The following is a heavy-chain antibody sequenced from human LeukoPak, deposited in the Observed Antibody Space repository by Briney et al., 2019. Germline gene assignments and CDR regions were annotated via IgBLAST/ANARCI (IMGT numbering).Heavy chain of an antibody. J-gene: IGHJ6*02. Sequence: PGRSLRLSCAAPGFTFRSYAMPWVRKAPGKGLEWVAVISYDGSNKYYADSVKGRFTISRDNSKNTLYLQMNSLRAEDTAVYYCARDRGNSVLIVPYYYYGMDVWGQGTTVTVSS. V-gene: IGHV3-30-3*01. CDR2: ISYDGSNK. D-gene: IGHD1-26*01. CDR1: GFTFRSYA. CDR3: ARDRGNSVLIVPYYYYGMDV.